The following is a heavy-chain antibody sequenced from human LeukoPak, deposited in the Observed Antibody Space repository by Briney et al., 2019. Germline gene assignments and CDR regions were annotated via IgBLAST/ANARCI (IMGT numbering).Heavy chain of an antibody. D-gene: IGHD1-14*01. V-gene: IGHV3-74*01. CDR1: GFPFNSFW. J-gene: IGHJ4*02. Sequence: GGSLRLSCAASGFPFNSFWMHWVRQAPGKGLVWVSDMNEYSTTIRYADSVKGRFSISRDNAKSILYLQMNNLRAEDTAMYFCARGGVNPVDHWGQGTLVTVSS. CDR2: MNEYSTTI. CDR3: ARGGVNPVDH.